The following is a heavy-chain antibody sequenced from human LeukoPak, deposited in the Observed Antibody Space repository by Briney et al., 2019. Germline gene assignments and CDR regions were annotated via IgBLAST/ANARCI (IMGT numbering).Heavy chain of an antibody. CDR1: GGSISSYY. Sequence: PSETLSLTCTVSGGSISSYYWSWIRQPPGKGLEWIGYIYYSGSTNYNPSLRSRVTISIDTSKNQFSLKLSSVIAAETAVYYCARDRDYYGSGSSYFDYWGQGTLVTVSS. D-gene: IGHD3-10*01. CDR2: IYYSGST. V-gene: IGHV4-59*01. CDR3: ARDRDYYGSGSSYFDY. J-gene: IGHJ4*02.